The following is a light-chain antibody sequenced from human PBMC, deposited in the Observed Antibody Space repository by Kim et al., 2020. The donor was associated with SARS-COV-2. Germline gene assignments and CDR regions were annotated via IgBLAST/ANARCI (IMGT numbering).Light chain of an antibody. V-gene: IGLV3-21*04. CDR2: YDS. J-gene: IGLJ3*02. CDR3: QVWDSSSDHRV. Sequence: APGKTARSTCGGNNIVSKSVHWYQQKPGQAPVLDIYYDSDRPSGIPERFSGSNSGNTATLTISRVEAGDEADYYCQVWDSSSDHRVFGGGTQLTVL. CDR1: NIVSKS.